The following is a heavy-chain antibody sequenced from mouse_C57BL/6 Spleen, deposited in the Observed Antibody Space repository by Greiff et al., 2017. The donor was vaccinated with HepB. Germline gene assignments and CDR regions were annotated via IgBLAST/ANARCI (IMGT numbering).Heavy chain of an antibody. Sequence: QVQLKESGPELVKPGASVKISCKASGYAFSSSWMNWVKQRPGKGLEWIGRIYPGDGDTNYNGKFKGKATLTADKSSSTAYMQLSSLTSEDSAVYFCARGDGRYFDYWGQGTTLTVSS. J-gene: IGHJ2*01. CDR3: ARGDGRYFDY. CDR2: IYPGDGDT. V-gene: IGHV1-82*01. CDR1: GYAFSSSW. D-gene: IGHD1-1*02.